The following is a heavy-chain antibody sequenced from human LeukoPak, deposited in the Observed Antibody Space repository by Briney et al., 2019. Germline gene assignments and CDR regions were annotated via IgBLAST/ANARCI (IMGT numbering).Heavy chain of an antibody. D-gene: IGHD6-13*01. V-gene: IGHV5-51*01. CDR2: IYPGDSDT. Sequence: GESLKISCKGSGYSFTYYWIGWARQMPGKGLEWMGIIYPGDSDTTYSPSFQGQVIISADKSISTAHLQWSSLKASDTAMYYCARLPAAGRPGYFDYWGQGTLVTVSS. J-gene: IGHJ4*02. CDR1: GYSFTYYW. CDR3: ARLPAAGRPGYFDY.